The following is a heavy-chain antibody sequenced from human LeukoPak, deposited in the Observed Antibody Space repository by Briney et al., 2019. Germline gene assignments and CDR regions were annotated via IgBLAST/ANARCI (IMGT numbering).Heavy chain of an antibody. CDR1: GGTFSSYA. D-gene: IGHD3-22*01. V-gene: IGHV1-69*05. CDR3: ARGYYYDSSGYYYFQH. J-gene: IGHJ1*01. Sequence: SVKVSCKASGGTFSSYAISWVRQAPGQGLELMGRIIPIFGTANYAQKFQGRVTITTDESTSTAYMELSSLRSEDTAVYYCARGYYYDSSGYYYFQHWGQGTLVTVSS. CDR2: IIPIFGTA.